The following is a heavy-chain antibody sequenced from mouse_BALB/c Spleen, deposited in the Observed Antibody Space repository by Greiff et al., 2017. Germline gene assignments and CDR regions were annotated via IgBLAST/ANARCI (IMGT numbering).Heavy chain of an antibody. D-gene: IGHD2-14*01. Sequence: EVKLMESGPGLVKPSQSLSLTCTVTGYSITSDYAWNWIRQFPGNKLEWMGYISYSGSTSYNPSLKSRISITRDTSKNQFFLQLNSVTTEDTATYYCARRGGNRYDDAMDYWGQGTSVTVSS. CDR3: ARRGGNRYDDAMDY. CDR2: ISYSGST. J-gene: IGHJ4*01. CDR1: GYSITSDYA. V-gene: IGHV3-2*02.